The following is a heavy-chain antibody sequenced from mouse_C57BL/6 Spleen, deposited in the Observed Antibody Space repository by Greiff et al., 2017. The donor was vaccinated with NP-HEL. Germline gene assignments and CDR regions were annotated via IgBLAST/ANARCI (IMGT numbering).Heavy chain of an antibody. V-gene: IGHV1-50*01. CDR1: GYTFTSYW. CDR3: AIGITTVPWFAY. CDR2: IDPSDSYT. Sequence: QVQLQQPGAELVKPGASVKLSCKASGYTFTSYWMQWVKQRPGQGLEWIGEIDPSDSYTNYNQTFKGKATLTVDTSSSTAYMQLSSLTSEDSAVYYCAIGITTVPWFAYWGQGTLVTVSA. D-gene: IGHD1-1*01. J-gene: IGHJ3*01.